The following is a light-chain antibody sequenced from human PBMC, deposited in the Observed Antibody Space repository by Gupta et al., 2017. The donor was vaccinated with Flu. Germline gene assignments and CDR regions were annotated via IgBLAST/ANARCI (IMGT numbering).Light chain of an antibody. J-gene: IGLJ2*01. V-gene: IGLV2-14*01. Sequence: QSSLTQPASVSGSPGPSITIACTGTRSDVGAYKTVPRYQQHPGKAPKPKIFEVSDRPTGVSFRFSGSKSGNTASLTISGLQAEDEADYYCSSKTSVDTIIFGGGTKVTVL. CDR3: SSKTSVDTII. CDR1: RSDVGAYKT. CDR2: EVS.